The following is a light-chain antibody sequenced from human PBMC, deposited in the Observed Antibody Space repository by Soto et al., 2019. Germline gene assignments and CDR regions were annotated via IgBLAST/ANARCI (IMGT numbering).Light chain of an antibody. Sequence: QSALTQPPSASGSPGQSVTISCTGTSSDVGGYNYVSWYQPHPGKAPKLRIYGVSKRPSGVPDHLSGSKSGNTASLTVSGLQAEYEADYYCSSYAGSNNWVFGGGTQLTVL. V-gene: IGLV2-8*01. CDR2: GVS. J-gene: IGLJ3*02. CDR3: SSYAGSNNWV. CDR1: SSDVGGYNY.